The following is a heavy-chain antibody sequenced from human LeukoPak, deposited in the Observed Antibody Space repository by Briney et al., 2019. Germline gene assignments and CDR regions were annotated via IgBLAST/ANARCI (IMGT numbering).Heavy chain of an antibody. Sequence: SETLSLTCIVSDGSISTYYWSWIRQPAGKGLEWIGRIYSSGSTNYNPSLKSRATMSVATSRNQFSLKLTSVAAADTAVYYCARERMTTVRDYYYYYMDDWGKGTTVTVFS. CDR3: ARERMTTVRDYYYYYMDD. J-gene: IGHJ6*03. V-gene: IGHV4-4*07. CDR2: IYSSGST. CDR1: DGSISTYY. D-gene: IGHD4-17*01.